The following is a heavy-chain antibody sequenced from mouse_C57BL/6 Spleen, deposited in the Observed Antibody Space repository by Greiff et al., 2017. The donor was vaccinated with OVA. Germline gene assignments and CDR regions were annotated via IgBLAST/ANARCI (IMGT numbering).Heavy chain of an antibody. CDR1: GFSLTSYG. V-gene: IGHV2-3*01. J-gene: IGHJ3*01. CDR3: AKPETGIYYGNSAWFAY. D-gene: IGHD2-1*01. Sequence: VQLQESGPGLVAPSQSLSITCTVSGFSLTSYGVSWVRQPPGKGLEWLGVIWGDGSTNYHSALISRLSISKDNSKSQVFLKLNSLQTDDTATYYCAKPETGIYYGNSAWFAYWGQGTLVTVSA. CDR2: IWGDGST.